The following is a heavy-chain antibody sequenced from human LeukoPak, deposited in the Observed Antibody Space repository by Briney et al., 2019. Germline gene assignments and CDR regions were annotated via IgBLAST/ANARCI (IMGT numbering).Heavy chain of an antibody. Sequence: GASVKVSCKASGYTFTSYAMHWVRQAPGQRLEWMGWISAYNGNTNYAQKLQGRVTMTTDTSTSTAYMELRSLRSDDTAVYYCARDMSDDYVWGSYRPFDYWGQGTLVTVSS. V-gene: IGHV1-18*01. J-gene: IGHJ4*02. CDR1: GYTFTSYA. D-gene: IGHD3-16*02. CDR3: ARDMSDDYVWGSYRPFDY. CDR2: ISAYNGNT.